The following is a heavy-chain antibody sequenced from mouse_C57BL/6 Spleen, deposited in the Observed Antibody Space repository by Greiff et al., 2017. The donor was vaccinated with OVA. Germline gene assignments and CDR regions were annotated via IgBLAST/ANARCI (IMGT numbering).Heavy chain of an antibody. J-gene: IGHJ4*01. CDR1: GFTFSDYG. CDR3: ARFGSSYTYYAMDY. D-gene: IGHD1-1*01. V-gene: IGHV5-17*01. CDR2: ISSGSSTI. Sequence: EVMLVESGGGLVKPGGSLKLSCAASGFTFSDYGMHWVRQAPEKGLEWVAYISSGSSTIYYADTVKGRFTISRDNAKNTLFLQMTSQRSEDTAMYYCARFGSSYTYYAMDYWGQGTSVTVSS.